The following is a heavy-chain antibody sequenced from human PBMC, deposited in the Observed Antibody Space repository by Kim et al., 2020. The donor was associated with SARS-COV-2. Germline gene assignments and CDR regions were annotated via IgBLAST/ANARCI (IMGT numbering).Heavy chain of an antibody. Sequence: GGSLRLSCTASGFTLSAYGMSWVRQAPGEGLEWVSAISCGSGVTYYPASVKGRFTISRDNSKNTLYLQMNGLRAEDTAVYYCAKDGRWPKDAFDIWGQGTMVTVSS. CDR3: AKDGRWPKDAFDI. CDR2: ISCGSGVT. CDR1: GFTLSAYG. J-gene: IGHJ3*02. D-gene: IGHD1-26*01. V-gene: IGHV3-23*01.